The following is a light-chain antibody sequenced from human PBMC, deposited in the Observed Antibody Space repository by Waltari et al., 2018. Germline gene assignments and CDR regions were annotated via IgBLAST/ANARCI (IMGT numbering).Light chain of an antibody. V-gene: IGLV1-40*01. J-gene: IGLJ2*01. CDR1: GSNIGAGYD. CDR3: QSYDRSLSVV. CDR2: GTN. Sequence: QSALTQPPSVSGAPGQRVTISCTGSGSNIGAGYDVHWHQQFPGTVPKLLPSGTNNRPSGVPARFSASKTGTSASLAITGLQAEDEADYYCQSYDRSLSVVFGGGTKLTVL.